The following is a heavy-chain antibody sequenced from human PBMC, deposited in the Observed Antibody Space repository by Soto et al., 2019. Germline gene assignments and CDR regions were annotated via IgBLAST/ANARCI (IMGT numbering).Heavy chain of an antibody. CDR3: AREGPAGDFDY. CDR2: IWFDGSNN. J-gene: IGHJ4*02. Sequence: QVHLVESGGGVVQPGRSLRLSCAASGFTFSRYGMHWVRQAPGKGLEWVTLIWFDGSNNYYADSVKGRFTISKDNSNNMLYLQMNSLRADDTAIYYGAREGPAGDFDYWGQGTLVTVSS. CDR1: GFTFSRYG. V-gene: IGHV3-33*01.